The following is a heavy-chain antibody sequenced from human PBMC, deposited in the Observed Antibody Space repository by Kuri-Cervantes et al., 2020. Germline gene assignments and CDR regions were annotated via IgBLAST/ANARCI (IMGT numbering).Heavy chain of an antibody. D-gene: IGHD5-18*01. Sequence: ESLKISCAVSGYSISSGYYWGWIRQPPGKVLEWIGYIYYSGSTNYNPSLKSRVTISVDTSKNQFSLKLSSVTAADTAVYYCARDQTGYSYGPGAFDIWGQGTMVTVSS. CDR2: IYYSGST. J-gene: IGHJ3*02. CDR3: ARDQTGYSYGPGAFDI. CDR1: GYSISSGYY. V-gene: IGHV4-38-2*02.